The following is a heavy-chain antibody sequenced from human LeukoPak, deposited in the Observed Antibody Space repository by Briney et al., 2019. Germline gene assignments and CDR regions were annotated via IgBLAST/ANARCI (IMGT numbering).Heavy chain of an antibody. Sequence: SETLSLTCTVSGGSISNYYWSWIRQPPGTGLEWIGYFSNSGSTDYNPSLKRRGTISVDTSKNQFSLKLSSVTAADTAVYYCARGYYNILTGYYVDYWGQGTLVTVSS. CDR1: GGSISNYY. CDR3: ARGYYNILTGYYVDY. J-gene: IGHJ4*02. D-gene: IGHD3-9*01. V-gene: IGHV4-59*01. CDR2: FSNSGST.